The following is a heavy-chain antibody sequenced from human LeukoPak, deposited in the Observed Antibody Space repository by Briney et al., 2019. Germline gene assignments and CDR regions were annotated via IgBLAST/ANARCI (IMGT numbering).Heavy chain of an antibody. V-gene: IGHV3-74*01. CDR1: GFNISSYC. CDR2: THSDGSST. D-gene: IGHD6-13*01. CDR3: ASGRYSSSWY. Sequence: PRGSLRLSCAVSGFNISSYCMHWVRQAPGKGLVWVSRTHSDGSSTSYADSVKGRFTISRDNAKNTLYLQMNRLRAEDTAVYYCASGRYSSSWYWGQGTLVTVSS. J-gene: IGHJ4*02.